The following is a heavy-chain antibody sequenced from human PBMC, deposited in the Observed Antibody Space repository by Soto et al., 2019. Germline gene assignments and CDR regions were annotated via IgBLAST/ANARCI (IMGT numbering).Heavy chain of an antibody. CDR1: GFTFSSYV. V-gene: IGHV3-23*01. CDR3: AKDNSPYSGYNSFDY. J-gene: IGHJ4*02. D-gene: IGHD5-12*01. Sequence: EVRLLESGGGLIQPGGSLRLSCAGSGFTFSSYVMSWVRQAPGTGLEWVAGISGSGTNTYYADSVKGRFTISRDNYKNTLYLQMTTLRAEDTAEYYCAKDNSPYSGYNSFDYWGEGTLVTVSS. CDR2: ISGSGTNT.